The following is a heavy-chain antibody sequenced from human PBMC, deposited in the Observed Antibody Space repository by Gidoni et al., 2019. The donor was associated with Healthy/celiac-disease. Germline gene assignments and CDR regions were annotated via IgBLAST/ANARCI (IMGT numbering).Heavy chain of an antibody. CDR3: AREGRYYDSSGYLPRYFDY. Sequence: QVQLVESGGGVVQPGRSLRLSCAASGCTFSSYGMHWVRQAPGKGLEWVAFIWYDGSNKYYADSVKGRFTIPRDNSKNTLYLQMNSLRAEDTAVYYCAREGRYYDSSGYLPRYFDYWGQGTLVTVSS. J-gene: IGHJ4*02. CDR2: IWYDGSNK. V-gene: IGHV3-33*01. CDR1: GCTFSSYG. D-gene: IGHD3-22*01.